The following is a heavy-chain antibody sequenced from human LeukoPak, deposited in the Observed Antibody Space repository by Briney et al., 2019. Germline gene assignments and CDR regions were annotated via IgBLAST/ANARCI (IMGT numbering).Heavy chain of an antibody. Sequence: ASVKVSCKASGYTFTSYDINWVRQATGQGLERMGWMNPNSGNTGYAQKFQGRVTITRNTSISTAYMELSSLRSEDTAVYYCARAYDFWSGYSALYYFDYWGQGTLVTVSS. CDR3: ARAYDFWSGYSALYYFDY. V-gene: IGHV1-8*03. D-gene: IGHD3-3*01. CDR2: MNPNSGNT. CDR1: GYTFTSYD. J-gene: IGHJ4*02.